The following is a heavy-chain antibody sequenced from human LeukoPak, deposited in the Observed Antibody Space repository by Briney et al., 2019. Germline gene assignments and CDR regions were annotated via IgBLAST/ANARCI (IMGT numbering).Heavy chain of an antibody. J-gene: IGHJ4*02. CDR3: ARHYYYDSSGYSGFDY. CDR1: GFTFSSYG. Sequence: TGGSLRLSCAASGFTFSSYGMHWVRQAPGKGLEWVAVISYDGSNKYYADSVKGRFTISRDNSKNTLYLQMNSLRAEDTAVYYCARHYYYDSSGYSGFDYWGQGTLVTVSS. D-gene: IGHD3-22*01. CDR2: ISYDGSNK. V-gene: IGHV3-30*03.